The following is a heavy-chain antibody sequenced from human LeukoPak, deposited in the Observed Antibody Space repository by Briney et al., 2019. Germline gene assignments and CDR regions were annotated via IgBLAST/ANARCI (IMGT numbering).Heavy chain of an antibody. CDR1: GGSFSGYY. D-gene: IGHD4-17*01. CDR2: INHSGST. V-gene: IGHV4-34*01. Sequence: PSETLSLTCAVYGGSFSGYYWSWIRQPPGKGLEWIGEINHSGSTNYNPSLRSRVTISVDTSKNQFSLKLSSVTAADTAVYYCARGPGYGDYGWFGPWGQGTLVTVSS. CDR3: ARGPGYGDYGWFGP. J-gene: IGHJ5*02.